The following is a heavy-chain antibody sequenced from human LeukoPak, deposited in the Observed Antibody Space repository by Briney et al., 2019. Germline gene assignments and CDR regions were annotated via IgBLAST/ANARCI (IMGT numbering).Heavy chain of an antibody. J-gene: IGHJ5*02. CDR2: IYYSGST. V-gene: IGHV4-30-4*08. Sequence: SQTLSLTCTVSGGSISSGDYYWSWIRQPPGTGLEWIGYIYYSGSTYYNPSLKSRVTISVDTSKNQFSLKLSSVTAADTAVYYCAREKAEITGGSWYEDWFDPWGQGTLVTVSS. D-gene: IGHD6-13*01. CDR3: AREKAEITGGSWYEDWFDP. CDR1: GGSISSGDYY.